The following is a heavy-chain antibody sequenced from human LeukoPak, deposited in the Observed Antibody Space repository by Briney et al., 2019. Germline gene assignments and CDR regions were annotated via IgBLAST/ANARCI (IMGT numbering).Heavy chain of an antibody. CDR1: GFTFSSYA. CDR2: ISGNGGST. D-gene: IGHD2-2*01. CDR3: ARGPVVPSATYFFDY. J-gene: IGHJ4*02. Sequence: GGSLRLSCAASGFTFSSYAMSWVRQAPGKGLEWVSAISGNGGSTYSADSVKGRFTISRDNSKNTLYLQMNSLTAEDTAVYYCARGPVVPSATYFFDYWGQGTLVVVSS. V-gene: IGHV3-23*01.